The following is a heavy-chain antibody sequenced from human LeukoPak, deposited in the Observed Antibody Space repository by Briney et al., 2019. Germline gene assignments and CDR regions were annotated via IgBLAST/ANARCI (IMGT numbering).Heavy chain of an antibody. D-gene: IGHD6-19*01. Sequence: SVKVSCKAPGGTFSSYAISWVRQAPGQGLEWMGRIIPIFGTANYAQKFQGRVTITTDESTSTAYMELSSLRSEDTAVYYCARSGSSGWYREFDYWGQGTLVTVSS. CDR1: GGTFSSYA. J-gene: IGHJ4*02. CDR2: IIPIFGTA. V-gene: IGHV1-69*05. CDR3: ARSGSSGWYREFDY.